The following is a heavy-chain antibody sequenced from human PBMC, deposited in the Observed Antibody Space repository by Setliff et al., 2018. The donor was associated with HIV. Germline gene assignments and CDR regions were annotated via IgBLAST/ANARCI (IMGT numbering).Heavy chain of an antibody. V-gene: IGHV4-39*01. J-gene: IGHJ6*03. Sequence: SETLSLTCTVSGGSISSSSYYWGWIRQPPGKGLEWIGSIYYSGSTYYNPSFKSRVTISVDTSKNQFSLKLSSVTAADTAVYYCARGGSGSMDVWGKGTTVTVSS. CDR2: IYYSGST. CDR1: GGSISSSSYY. D-gene: IGHD3-10*01. CDR3: ARGGSGSMDV.